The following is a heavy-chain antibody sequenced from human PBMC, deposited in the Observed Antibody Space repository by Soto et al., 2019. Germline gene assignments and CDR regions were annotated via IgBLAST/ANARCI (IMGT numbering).Heavy chain of an antibody. CDR1: GFTFSDYY. CDR2: INSSSSYT. Sequence: QVQLVESGGGLVKPGGSLRLSCAASGFTFSDYYMSWIRQAPGKGLEWISYINSSSSYTNYADSVKGRFTISRDNAKNSLYLKMNSLRAEDTAVDYCARIIAAAGGRRYFDLWGRGSLVTVSS. D-gene: IGHD6-13*01. V-gene: IGHV3-11*05. CDR3: ARIIAAAGGRRYFDL. J-gene: IGHJ2*01.